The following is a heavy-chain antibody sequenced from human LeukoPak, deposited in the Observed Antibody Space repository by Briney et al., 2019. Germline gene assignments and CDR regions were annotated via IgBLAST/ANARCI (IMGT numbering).Heavy chain of an antibody. CDR2: ISSSSTI. CDR3: ARDRGFYGS. V-gene: IGHV3-48*01. CDR1: GFTFGSYS. Sequence: GGSLRLSCAASGFTFGSYSMNWVRQAPGKGLEWVSYISSSSTIYYADSVKGRFTISRDNAKNSLYLQMNSLRAEDTAVYYCARDRGFYGSWGQGTLVTVSS. D-gene: IGHD3-3*01. J-gene: IGHJ4*02.